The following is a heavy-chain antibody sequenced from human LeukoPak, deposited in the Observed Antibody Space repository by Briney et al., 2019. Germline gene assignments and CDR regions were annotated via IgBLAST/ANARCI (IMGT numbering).Heavy chain of an antibody. CDR3: AKQLGYCSDGSCYFPY. CDR1: GFTFCSSA. Sequence: GGSLRLSCAASGFTFCSSAMSWVRQAPGKGLEWVSAISNNGGYTYYADSVQGRFTISRDNSKSTLCLQMNSLRAEDTAVYYCAKQLGYCSDGSCYFPYWGQGTLVTVSS. J-gene: IGHJ4*02. D-gene: IGHD2-15*01. CDR2: ISNNGGYT. V-gene: IGHV3-23*01.